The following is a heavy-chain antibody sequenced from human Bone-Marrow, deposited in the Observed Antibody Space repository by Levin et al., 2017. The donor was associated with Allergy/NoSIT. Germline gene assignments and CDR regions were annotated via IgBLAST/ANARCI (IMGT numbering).Heavy chain of an antibody. CDR2: ISESGDVT. V-gene: IGHV3-23*01. CDR1: GFTFSTYA. Sequence: GESLKISCAASGFTFSTYAMNWVRQAPGKGLEWVSAISESGDVTFYADSVKGRFTIPRDNSKNTLYLQRNGLRAEDTAFYYCAANADLVMFDYWGQGTLVTNSS. CDR3: AANADLVMFDY. J-gene: IGHJ4*02. D-gene: IGHD3-22*01.